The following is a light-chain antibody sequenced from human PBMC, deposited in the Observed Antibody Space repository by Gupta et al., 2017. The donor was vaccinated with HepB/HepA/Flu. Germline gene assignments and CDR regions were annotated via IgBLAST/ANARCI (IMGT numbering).Light chain of an antibody. V-gene: IGLV1-40*01. CDR2: GNS. CDR1: SSNIGAGYD. J-gene: IGLJ2*01. CDR3: QSYDSSLSGHVV. Sequence: QSVLTQPPSVSGAPGPRVPISCTGSSSNIGAGYDVHWYQQLPGTAPKLLIYGNSNRPSGVPDRFSGSKSGTSASLAITGLQAEDEADYYCQSYDSSLSGHVVFGGGTKLTVL.